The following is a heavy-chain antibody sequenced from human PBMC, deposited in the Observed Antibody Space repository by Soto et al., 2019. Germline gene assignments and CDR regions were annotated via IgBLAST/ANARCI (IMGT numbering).Heavy chain of an antibody. CDR3: AKGTRYYYDSSGSDY. Sequence: EVQLVESGGGLVQPGRSLRLSCAASGFTFDDYAMHWVRQAPGKGLGWVSGISWNSGSIGYADSVKGRFTISIDNAKNSLYLQMNSLRAEDTALYYCAKGTRYYYDSSGSDYWGQGTLVTVSS. CDR2: ISWNSGSI. D-gene: IGHD3-22*01. V-gene: IGHV3-9*01. J-gene: IGHJ4*02. CDR1: GFTFDDYA.